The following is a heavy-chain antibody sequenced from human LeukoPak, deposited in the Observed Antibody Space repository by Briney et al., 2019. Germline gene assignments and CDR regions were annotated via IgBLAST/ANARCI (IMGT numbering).Heavy chain of an antibody. D-gene: IGHD2-2*01. Sequence: GASVKVSCKASVYTFTGYYMHWVRQAPGHGLEWMGGINPNSGGTNYAQKFQGRVTMTRDTSISTAYMELSRLRSEDTAVYYCGRGTCSSTSCYYYYYMDVWGKGTTVTVSS. J-gene: IGHJ6*03. CDR1: VYTFTGYY. CDR2: INPNSGGT. CDR3: GRGTCSSTSCYYYYYMDV. V-gene: IGHV1-2*02.